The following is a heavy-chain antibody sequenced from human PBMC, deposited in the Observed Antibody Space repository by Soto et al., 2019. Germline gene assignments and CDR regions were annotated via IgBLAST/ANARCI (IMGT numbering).Heavy chain of an antibody. Sequence: QVPLVQSGAEVKKPGASVKVSCKASGYTFTSYGISWVRQAPGQGLEWMGWISAYNGNTNYAQKLQGRGTMTTDTSTSTAYMELRSLRSDDRAVYYCARGKAYSGSRHEIDAFDIWGQGTMVTVSS. CDR3: ARGKAYSGSRHEIDAFDI. V-gene: IGHV1-18*01. J-gene: IGHJ3*02. CDR2: ISAYNGNT. CDR1: GYTFTSYG. D-gene: IGHD1-26*01.